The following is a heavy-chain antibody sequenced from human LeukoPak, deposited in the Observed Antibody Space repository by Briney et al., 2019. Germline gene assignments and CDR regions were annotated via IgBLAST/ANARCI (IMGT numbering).Heavy chain of an antibody. CDR2: IYYSGST. CDR1: GGSISSYY. J-gene: IGHJ3*02. CDR3: ARGPTTLLATVTTPNAFDI. V-gene: IGHV4-59*01. Sequence: SETLSLTCTVSGGSISSYYWSWIRQPPGKGLEWIGYIYYSGSTNYNPSLKSRVTISVDTSKNQFSLKLSSVTAADTAVYYCARGPTTLLATVTTPNAFDIWGQGTMVTVSS. D-gene: IGHD4-17*01.